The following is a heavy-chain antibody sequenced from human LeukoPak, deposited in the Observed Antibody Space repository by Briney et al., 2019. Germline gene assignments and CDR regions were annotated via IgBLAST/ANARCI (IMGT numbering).Heavy chain of an antibody. CDR3: ARDRGSYD. CDR1: GFTFSSYS. J-gene: IGHJ4*02. D-gene: IGHD1-26*01. V-gene: IGHV3-21*01. CDR2: ITSSSSYV. Sequence: GGSLRLSCAASGFTFSSYSMNWVRQAPRKGLEWVSSITSSSSYVYYADSVKGRFTISRDNAKNSLYLQMNSLRAEDTAVYYCARDRGSYDWGQGTLVTVSS.